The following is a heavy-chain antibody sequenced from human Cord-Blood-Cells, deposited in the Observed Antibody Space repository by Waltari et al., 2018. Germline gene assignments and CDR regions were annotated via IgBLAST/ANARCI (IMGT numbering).Heavy chain of an antibody. V-gene: IGHV4-39*07. CDR1: GGSISSRSYS. CDR2: IYYSGST. J-gene: IGHJ2*01. CDR3: ARIDWYFDL. Sequence: QLQLQESGPGLVKPSEPLSLTCTVSGGSISSRSYSWGWIRQPPGKGLEWIGSIYYSGSTYYNPSLKSRVTISVDTSKNQFSLKLSSVTAADTAVYYCARIDWYFDLWGRGTLVTVSS.